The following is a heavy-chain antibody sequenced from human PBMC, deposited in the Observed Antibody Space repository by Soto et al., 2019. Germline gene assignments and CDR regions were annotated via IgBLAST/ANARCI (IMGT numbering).Heavy chain of an antibody. V-gene: IGHV3-15*01. CDR3: TTDLYYYDSSGYYTDLGYYYGMDV. CDR1: GFTFSNAW. CDR2: IKSKTDGGTT. J-gene: IGHJ6*02. Sequence: VQLVESGGGLVKPGGSLRLSCAASGFTFSNAWMSWVRQAPGKGLEWVGRIKSKTDGGTTDYAAPVKGRFTISRDDSKNTLYLQMNSLKTEDTAVYYCTTDLYYYDSSGYYTDLGYYYGMDVWGQGTTVTVSS. D-gene: IGHD3-22*01.